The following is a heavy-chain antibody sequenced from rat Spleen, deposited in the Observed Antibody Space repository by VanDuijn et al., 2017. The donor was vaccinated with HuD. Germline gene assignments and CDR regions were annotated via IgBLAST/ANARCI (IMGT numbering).Heavy chain of an antibody. CDR1: GFTFSDYY. V-gene: IGHV5-22*01. CDR2: ISYDGRHT. Sequence: EVQLVESDGDLVQPGRSLKLSCAASGFTFSDYYMAWVRQAPTKGLEWVASISYDGRHTYYRDSVKGRFTVSRDNAKSTLYLQMNSLRSEDTATYYCARPHSSLYVMDAWGQGASVTVSS. CDR3: ARPHSSLYVMDA. J-gene: IGHJ4*01. D-gene: IGHD1-2*01.